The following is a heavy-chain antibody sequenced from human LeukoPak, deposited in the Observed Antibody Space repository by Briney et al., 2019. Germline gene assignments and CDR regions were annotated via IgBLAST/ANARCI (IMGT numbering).Heavy chain of an antibody. Sequence: SETLSLTCAVYGGSFSGYYWSWIRQPPGKGLEWIGEINHSGSTNYNPSLKSRVTISVDTSKSQCSLKLSSVTAADTAVYYCARGDYGDFHNFDFDYWGQGTLVTVSS. CDR1: GGSFSGYY. V-gene: IGHV4-34*01. D-gene: IGHD4-17*01. CDR2: INHSGST. CDR3: ARGDYGDFHNFDFDY. J-gene: IGHJ4*02.